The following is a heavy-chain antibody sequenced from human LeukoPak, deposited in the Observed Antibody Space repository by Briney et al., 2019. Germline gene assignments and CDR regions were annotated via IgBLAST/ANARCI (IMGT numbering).Heavy chain of an antibody. J-gene: IGHJ6*03. D-gene: IGHD6-13*01. CDR2: INPSGGST. Sequence: ASVKVSCKASGYTFTGYYMHWVRQAPGQGLEWMGIINPSGGSTSYAQKFQGRVTMTRDMSTSTVYMELSSLRSEDTAVYYCATTYSSSWYGGHYYYYYMDVWGKGTTVTVSS. CDR3: ATTYSSSWYGGHYYYYYMDV. V-gene: IGHV1-46*01. CDR1: GYTFTGYY.